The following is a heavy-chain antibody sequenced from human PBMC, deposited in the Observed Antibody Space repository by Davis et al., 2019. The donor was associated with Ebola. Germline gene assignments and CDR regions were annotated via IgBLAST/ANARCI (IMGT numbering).Heavy chain of an antibody. CDR2: ISSSETTT. CDR3: ARGGGTGRVWYGMDV. CDR1: GFTFSSYS. V-gene: IGHV3-48*04. J-gene: IGHJ6*04. Sequence: GGSLRLSCAASGFTFSSYSMNWVRQAPGKGLEWVSYISSSETTTYYADSVKGRFSISRDNAKNSLYLQMNSLRAEDTAVYYCARGGGTGRVWYGMDVWGKGTTVTVSS. D-gene: IGHD1-1*01.